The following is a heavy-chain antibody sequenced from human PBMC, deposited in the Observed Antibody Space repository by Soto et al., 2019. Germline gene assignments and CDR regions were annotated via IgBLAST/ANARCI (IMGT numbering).Heavy chain of an antibody. V-gene: IGHV3-48*01. J-gene: IGHJ6*03. D-gene: IGHD3-10*01. CDR3: AVRPSYMDV. CDR2: ISSGSSTI. CDR1: GFTFSSYS. Sequence: PGGSLRLSCAASGFTFSSYSMNWVRQAPGKGLEWVSYISSGSSTIYYTDSVKGRFTISRDNAKNSLYLQMDSLRAEDTAVYYCAVRPSYMDVWGKGTTVTVSS.